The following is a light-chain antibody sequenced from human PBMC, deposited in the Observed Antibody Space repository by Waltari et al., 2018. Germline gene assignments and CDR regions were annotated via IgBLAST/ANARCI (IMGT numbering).Light chain of an antibody. CDR2: EAN. Sequence: QSALTQPASVSGSPGQSVTISCTGTSSDVGSYNLFSWYQHHPGQAPKLMIYEANKRPSGVSNRFSGSKSGITASLTISGLQAEDEADYYCCSYAGTITPYVFGSGTKVTVL. J-gene: IGLJ1*01. CDR3: CSYAGTITPYV. V-gene: IGLV2-23*01. CDR1: SSDVGSYNL.